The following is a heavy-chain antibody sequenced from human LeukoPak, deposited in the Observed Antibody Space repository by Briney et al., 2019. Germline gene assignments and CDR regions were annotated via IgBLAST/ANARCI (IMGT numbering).Heavy chain of an antibody. Sequence: PSETLSLTCTVSGGSISSYYWSWIRQPPGKGLEWIGYIYYSGSTNYNPSLNSRVTISVDTSKNQFSLKLSSVTAADTAVYYCARDPLPSTMVRGGGIGYWGQGTLVTVSS. J-gene: IGHJ4*02. V-gene: IGHV4-59*01. CDR3: ARDPLPSTMVRGGGIGY. CDR1: GGSISSYY. CDR2: IYYSGST. D-gene: IGHD3-10*01.